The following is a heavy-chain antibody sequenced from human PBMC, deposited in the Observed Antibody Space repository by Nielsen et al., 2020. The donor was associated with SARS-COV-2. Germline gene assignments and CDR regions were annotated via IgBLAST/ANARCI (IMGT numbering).Heavy chain of an antibody. D-gene: IGHD6-19*01. CDR2: ICTYNGNA. Sequence: ASVQVPCKTSGYTFTTYGNSWVRQGPGHVLEWFGWICTYNGNADYTQNLQGRVTVTTDTSPTTAYMELRSLRADDTAVCYCARGRSGWYVFDYWGQGTLVTVSS. V-gene: IGHV1-18*01. CDR1: GYTFTTYG. J-gene: IGHJ4*02. CDR3: ARGRSGWYVFDY.